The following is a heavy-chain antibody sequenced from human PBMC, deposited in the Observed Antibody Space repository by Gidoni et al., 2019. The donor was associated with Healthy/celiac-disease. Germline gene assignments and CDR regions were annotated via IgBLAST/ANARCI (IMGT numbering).Heavy chain of an antibody. D-gene: IGHD2-15*01. V-gene: IGHV3-23*01. CDR2: ISGSGGST. Sequence: EVQLLESGGGLVQPGGSLRLSCAASGFTFSSYAMSWVRQAPGKGLEWVSAISGSGGSTYYADSVKGRFTISRDNSKNTLYLQMNSLRAEDTAVYYCAKDDCSGGSCYLGAFDIWGQGTMVTVSS. CDR3: AKDDCSGGSCYLGAFDI. J-gene: IGHJ3*02. CDR1: GFTFSSYA.